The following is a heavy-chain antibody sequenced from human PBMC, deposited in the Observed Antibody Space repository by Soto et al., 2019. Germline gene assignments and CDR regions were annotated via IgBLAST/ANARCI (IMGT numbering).Heavy chain of an antibody. Sequence: GGSLRLSCAASGFTFSSYWMHWVRQAPGKGLVWVSRINSDGSSTSYADSVKGRFTISRDNAKNTLYLQMNSLRAEDTAVYYCAREVDPLCGGDCYGWFDPWGQGTLVTVSS. D-gene: IGHD2-21*02. J-gene: IGHJ5*02. CDR1: GFTFSSYW. CDR3: AREVDPLCGGDCYGWFDP. CDR2: INSDGSST. V-gene: IGHV3-74*01.